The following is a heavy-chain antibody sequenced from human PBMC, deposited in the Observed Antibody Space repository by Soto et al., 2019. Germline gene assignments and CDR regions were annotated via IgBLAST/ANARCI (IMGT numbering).Heavy chain of an antibody. CDR2: IYYSGST. D-gene: IGHD6-19*01. CDR1: GGSISSYY. V-gene: IGHV4-59*08. J-gene: IGHJ4*02. Sequence: QVQLQESGPGLVKPSETLSLTCTVSGGSISSYYWSWIRQPPGKGLEWIGYIYYSGSTNYNPSLKSRVTISVDTSKNQFSLKLSSVTAADTAVYYCARRASSGPPYYFDYWGQGTLVTVSS. CDR3: ARRASSGPPYYFDY.